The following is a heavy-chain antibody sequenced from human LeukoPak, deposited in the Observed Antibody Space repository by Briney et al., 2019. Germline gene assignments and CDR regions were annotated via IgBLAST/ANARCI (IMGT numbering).Heavy chain of an antibody. CDR1: GFSFPYG. D-gene: IGHD7-27*01. CDR2: ISGDAGRT. V-gene: IGHV3-23*01. J-gene: IGHJ4*02. CDR3: VQDWAWGAFAY. Sequence: PGGSLRLSCEASGFSFPYGMSWVRQAPGKGLEWVSGISGDAGRTYYADSVKGRFTIYRDNSKNTLYLQMNSLGAEDTAVYYCVQDWAWGAFAYWGQGTLVTVSS.